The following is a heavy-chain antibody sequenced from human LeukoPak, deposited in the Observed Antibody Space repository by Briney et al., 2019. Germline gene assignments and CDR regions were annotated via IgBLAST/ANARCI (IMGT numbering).Heavy chain of an antibody. J-gene: IGHJ5*02. V-gene: IGHV4-39*01. CDR3: ARTCANGVCPHWFDP. CDR2: IYYSGST. D-gene: IGHD2-8*01. CDR1: GGSISSSSYY. Sequence: SETLSLTCTVSGGSISSSSYYWGWIRQPPGKGREWIGSIYYSGSTYYNPSLKGRVTISVDTSKNQFSLKLSSVTAADTAVYYCARTCANGVCPHWFDPWGQGTLVTVSS.